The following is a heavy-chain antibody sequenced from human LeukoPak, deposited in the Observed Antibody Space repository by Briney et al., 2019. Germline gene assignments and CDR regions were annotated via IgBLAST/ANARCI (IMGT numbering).Heavy chain of an antibody. CDR2: IYTSGST. V-gene: IGHV4-4*09. CDR3: ARSGTGYPYYYYYMDV. D-gene: IGHD1-14*01. Sequence: PSRTLSLTCTVSGGSISSYYWSWIRQPPGKGLEWIGYIYTSGSTNYNPSLKSRVTISVDTSKNQFSLKLSSVTAADTAVYYCARSGTGYPYYYYYMDVWGKGTTVTVSS. J-gene: IGHJ6*03. CDR1: GGSISSYY.